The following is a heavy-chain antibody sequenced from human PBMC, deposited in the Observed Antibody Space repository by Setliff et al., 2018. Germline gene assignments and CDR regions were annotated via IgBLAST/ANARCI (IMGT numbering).Heavy chain of an antibody. J-gene: IGHJ6*03. CDR1: GFTFSDYS. CDR2: ISSSSSTI. Sequence: GGSLRLSCAASGFTFSDYSMNWVRQAPGKGLEWVSDISSSSSTIYYADSVKGRFTISRDNAQNSLYLQMNSLRAEDTAVYYCAKVPGIATAGQTDRYYYYYYYMDVWGKGTTVTVSS. V-gene: IGHV3-48*01. D-gene: IGHD6-13*01. CDR3: AKVPGIATAGQTDRYYYYYYYMDV.